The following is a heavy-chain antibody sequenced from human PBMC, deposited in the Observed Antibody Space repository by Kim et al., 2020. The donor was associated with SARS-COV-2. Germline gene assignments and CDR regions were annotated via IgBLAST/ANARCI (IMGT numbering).Heavy chain of an antibody. CDR1: GGSISSSSYY. J-gene: IGHJ4*02. D-gene: IGHD6-6*01. V-gene: IGHV4-39*01. CDR2: IYYSGST. Sequence: SETLSLTCTVSGGSISSSSYYWGWIRQPPGKGLEWIGSIYYSGSTYYNPSLKSRVTISVDTSKNQFSLKLSSVTAADTAVYYCARHYPPIAAPYYFDYWGQGTLVTVSS. CDR3: ARHYPPIAAPYYFDY.